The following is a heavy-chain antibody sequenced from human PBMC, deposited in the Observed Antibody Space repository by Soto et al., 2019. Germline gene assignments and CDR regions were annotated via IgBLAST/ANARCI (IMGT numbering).Heavy chain of an antibody. D-gene: IGHD2-2*02. CDR2: IIPILGIA. J-gene: IGHJ4*02. V-gene: IGHV1-69*02. CDR3: EMEYCSSTSCYRDY. Sequence: QVQLVQSGAEVKKPGSSVKVSCKASGGTFSSYTISWVRQAPGQGLEWMGRIIPILGIANYAQKFQGRVIITAAKSVTTPYTELSSVRTEDTAVYCCEMEYCSSTSCYRDYWGQGTLVNVSS. CDR1: GGTFSSYT.